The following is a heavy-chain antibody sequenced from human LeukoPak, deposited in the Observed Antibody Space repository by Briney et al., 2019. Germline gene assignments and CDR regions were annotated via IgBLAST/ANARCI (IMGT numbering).Heavy chain of an antibody. CDR3: AKGFREFDTSTSYSSSDT. D-gene: IGHD5-18*01. V-gene: IGHV3-23*01. CDR2: ISYIRVAT. J-gene: IGHJ3*02. CDR1: GFTFSRFA. Sequence: GGSLRLSCAASGFTFSRFALSWVRQAPGKGLEWVSGISYIRVATYYADSVKGRFTISRDDSQNILYLQMNGLRAEDTAVYFCAKGFREFDTSTSYSSSDTWGQGTMVTVSS.